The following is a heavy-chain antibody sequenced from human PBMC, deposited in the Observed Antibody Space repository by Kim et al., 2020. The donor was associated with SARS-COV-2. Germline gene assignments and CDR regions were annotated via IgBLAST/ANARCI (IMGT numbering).Heavy chain of an antibody. CDR2: INPNSGGT. Sequence: ASVKVSCKASGYTFTGYYMHWVRQAPGQGLEWMGRINPNSGGTNYAQKFQGRVTMTRDTSISTAYMELSRLRSDDTAVYYCARDVILQTFYDFWSGYSGPFDYWGQGTLVTVSS. CDR3: ARDVILQTFYDFWSGYSGPFDY. V-gene: IGHV1-2*06. CDR1: GYTFTGYY. D-gene: IGHD3-3*01. J-gene: IGHJ4*02.